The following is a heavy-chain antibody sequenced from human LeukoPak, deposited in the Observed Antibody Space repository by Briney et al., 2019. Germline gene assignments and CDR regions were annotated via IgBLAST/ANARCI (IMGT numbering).Heavy chain of an antibody. CDR3: ARGIGGWYNWFDP. D-gene: IGHD6-19*01. Sequence: RGSLRLSCAVSGFTFSTSWMHWVRRAPGKGLVWVSRINTDGTSTIYADSVKGRFTISRDDAKNTLYLQMNSLRAEDTAVYYCARGIGGWYNWFDPWGQGTLVTVSS. V-gene: IGHV3-74*01. CDR2: INTDGTST. CDR1: GFTFSTSW. J-gene: IGHJ5*02.